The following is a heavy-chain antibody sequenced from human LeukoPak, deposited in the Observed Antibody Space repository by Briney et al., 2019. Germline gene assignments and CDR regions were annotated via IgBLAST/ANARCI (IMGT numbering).Heavy chain of an antibody. CDR2: IYYSGST. J-gene: IGHJ5*02. CDR1: GGSISSSSYY. CDR3: ARHSKRGFVVVTATNNWFDP. Sequence: SETLSLTCTVSGGSISSSSYYWGWIRQPPGKGLEWIGRIYYSGSTYYNPSLKSRVTISVDTSKNQFSLKLSSVTAADTAVYYCARHSKRGFVVVTATNNWFDPWGQGTLVTVSS. V-gene: IGHV4-39*01. D-gene: IGHD2-21*02.